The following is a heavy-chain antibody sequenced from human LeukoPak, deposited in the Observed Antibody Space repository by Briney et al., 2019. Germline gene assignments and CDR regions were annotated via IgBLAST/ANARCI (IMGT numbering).Heavy chain of an antibody. D-gene: IGHD6-13*01. Sequence: GGSLRLSCPASGITFINHAMDWVRQAPGKGLEWVAVISYDGSDTYYADSVKGRFTISRDNSKSTLYLQMNSLRVDDTAVYYCARNPGVGSSWYRLHYWGQGTLVTASS. CDR3: ARNPGVGSSWYRLHY. CDR2: ISYDGSDT. V-gene: IGHV3-30-3*01. J-gene: IGHJ4*02. CDR1: GITFINHA.